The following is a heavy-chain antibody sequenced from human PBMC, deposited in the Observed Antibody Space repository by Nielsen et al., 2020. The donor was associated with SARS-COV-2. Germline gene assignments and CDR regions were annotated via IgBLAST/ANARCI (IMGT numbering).Heavy chain of an antibody. V-gene: IGHV5-10-1*01. D-gene: IGHD2-15*01. J-gene: IGHJ6*02. CDR3: AGGSFVEDYYYGMDV. CDR1: GYSFTSYW. CDR2: IDPGDSCI. Sequence: GESLKISCKGSGYSFTSYWISWVRQMPGKGLEWMGRIDPGDSCINYSPSFQGHVTISADKSISTAYLQWSSLKASDSAMYYCAGGSFVEDYYYGMDVWGQGTTVTVSS.